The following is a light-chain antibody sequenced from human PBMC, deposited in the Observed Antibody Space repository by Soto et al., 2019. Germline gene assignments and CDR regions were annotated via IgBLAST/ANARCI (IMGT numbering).Light chain of an antibody. V-gene: IGLV2-8*01. CDR2: EVS. CDR3: SSYAGSNLWV. CDR1: SSDVGGYNY. Sequence: QSALTQPPSASGSPGQSVTISCTGTSSDVGGYNYVSWYQQHPGKAPKLMIYEVSKRPSGVPDRFSGSKSGNTASLTVSGLQAEEEADYYCSSYAGSNLWVFGGGTKVTVL. J-gene: IGLJ3*02.